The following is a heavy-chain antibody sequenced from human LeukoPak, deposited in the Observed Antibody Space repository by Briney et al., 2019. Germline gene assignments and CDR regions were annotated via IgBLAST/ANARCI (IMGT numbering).Heavy chain of an antibody. D-gene: IGHD3-9*01. CDR1: GGSFSGYY. CDR3: ARGTILPGYYYSLQH. Sequence: SETLSLTCAVYGGSFSGYYWSWIRQPPGKGLEWIGEINHSGSTNYNPSLKSRVTISVDTSKNQFSLKLSSVTAADTAVYYCARGTILPGYYYSLQHWGPGTLVTVSS. V-gene: IGHV4-34*01. CDR2: INHSGST. J-gene: IGHJ1*01.